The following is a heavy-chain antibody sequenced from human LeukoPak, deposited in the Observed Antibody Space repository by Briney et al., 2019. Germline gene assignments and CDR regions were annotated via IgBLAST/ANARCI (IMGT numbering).Heavy chain of an antibody. V-gene: IGHV1-3*01. CDR2: INAGNGNT. D-gene: IGHD4-11*01. CDR1: GYTFTSYA. Sequence: ASVKVSCKASGYTFTSYAMHWVRQAPGQRLEWMGWINAGNGNTKYSQKFQGRVTITRDTSASTAYMELSSLRSEDTAVYYCAREHMTTVTTMDYWGQRTLVTVSS. CDR3: AREHMTTVTTMDY. J-gene: IGHJ4*02.